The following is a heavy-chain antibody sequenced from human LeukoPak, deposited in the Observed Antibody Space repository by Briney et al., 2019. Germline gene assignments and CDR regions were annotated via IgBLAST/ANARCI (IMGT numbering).Heavy chain of an antibody. Sequence: PSETLSLTCTVSGGSISSYYWSWIRQPPGKGLGWIGYIFYSGSTNYNPSLKSRVTISVDTSKNQFSLKLSSVTAADTAVYYCARHMYSTSPYFDYWAQGTLVTVSS. CDR1: GGSISSYY. CDR3: ARHMYSTSPYFDY. CDR2: IFYSGST. J-gene: IGHJ4*02. V-gene: IGHV4-59*08. D-gene: IGHD6-13*01.